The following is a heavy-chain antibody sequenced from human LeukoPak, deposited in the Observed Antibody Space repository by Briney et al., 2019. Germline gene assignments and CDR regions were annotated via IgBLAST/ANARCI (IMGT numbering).Heavy chain of an antibody. V-gene: IGHV1-46*01. CDR3: ARVYYGSGSPRHFDY. D-gene: IGHD3-10*01. CDR1: GYTFTSYY. CDR2: INPSGGST. J-gene: IGHJ4*02. Sequence: ASVKVSCKASGYTFTSYYMHWVRQAPGQGLEWMAIINPSGGSTSYAQKFQGRVTMTRDTSISTAYMELSRLRSDDTAVYYCARVYYGSGSPRHFDYWGQGTLVTVSS.